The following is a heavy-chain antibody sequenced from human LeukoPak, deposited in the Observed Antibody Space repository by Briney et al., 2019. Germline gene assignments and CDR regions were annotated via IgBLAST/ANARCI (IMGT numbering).Heavy chain of an antibody. V-gene: IGHV4-31*03. J-gene: IGHJ2*01. CDR1: GGSISSGGYY. CDR3: ARGGYSYGSQEMGWYFDL. Sequence: PSQTLSLTCTVSGGSISSGGYYWSWIRQHPGKGLEWIGYIYYSGSTYYNPSLKSRVTLSVDTSKNQFSLKLSSVTAADTAVYYCARGGYSYGSQEMGWYFDLWGRGTLVTVSS. CDR2: IYYSGST. D-gene: IGHD5-18*01.